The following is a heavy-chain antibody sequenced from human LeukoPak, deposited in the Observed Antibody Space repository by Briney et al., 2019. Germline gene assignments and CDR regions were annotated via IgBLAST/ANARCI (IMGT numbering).Heavy chain of an antibody. J-gene: IGHJ3*02. CDR3: ARDDVREAFDI. CDR2: IYSGGST. Sequence: GGSLRLSCAASGFTVSSNYMSWVRQAPGKGLEWVSVIYSGGSTYYADSVKGRFTISRDNSKNTLYLQMNSLRAEDTAVYYCARDDVREAFDIWGQGTMVTVSS. V-gene: IGHV3-53*01. D-gene: IGHD2-8*01. CDR1: GFTVSSNY.